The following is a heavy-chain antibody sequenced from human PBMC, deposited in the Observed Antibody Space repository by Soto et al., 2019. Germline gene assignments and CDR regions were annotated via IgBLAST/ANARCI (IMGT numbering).Heavy chain of an antibody. D-gene: IGHD6-13*01. CDR1: GFSLSTSGVG. CDR3: AHRPRYSSSCDRDLPTYYYYYMDV. Sequence: SGPTLENPTQTLTLTCTFSGFSLSTSGVGVGWIRQPPGKALEWLALIYWDDDKRYSPSLKSRLTITKDTSKNQVVLTMTNMDPVDTATYYCAHRPRYSSSCDRDLPTYYYYYMDVWSKGTTATDSS. J-gene: IGHJ6*03. CDR2: IYWDDDK. V-gene: IGHV2-5*02.